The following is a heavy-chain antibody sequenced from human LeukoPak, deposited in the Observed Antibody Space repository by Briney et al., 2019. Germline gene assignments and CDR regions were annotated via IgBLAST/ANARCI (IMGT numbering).Heavy chain of an antibody. CDR3: ARYIVVVPAAITKLLNWFDP. CDR2: INHSGST. CDR1: GGSFSGYY. V-gene: IGHV4-34*01. J-gene: IGHJ5*02. D-gene: IGHD2-2*02. Sequence: SETLSLTCAVYGGSFSGYYWSWIRQPPGKGLEWIGEINHSGSTNYNPSLKSRVTISVDTSKNQFSLKLSSVTAADTAVYYCARYIVVVPAAITKLLNWFDPWGQGTLVTVSS.